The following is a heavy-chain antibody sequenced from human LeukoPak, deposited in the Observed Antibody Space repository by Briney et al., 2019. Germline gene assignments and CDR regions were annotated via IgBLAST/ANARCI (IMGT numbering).Heavy chain of an antibody. CDR3: ARGGNYDILTGYSTIFDY. D-gene: IGHD3-9*01. J-gene: IGHJ4*02. CDR2: IYYSGST. V-gene: IGHV4-31*03. Sequence: SETLSLTCTVSGGSISSGGYYWSWIRQHPGKGLEWIGYIYYSGSTYYNPSLKSRVTISVDTSKNQFSLKLSSVTAADTAVYYCARGGNYDILTGYSTIFDYWGQGTLVTVSS. CDR1: GGSISSGGYY.